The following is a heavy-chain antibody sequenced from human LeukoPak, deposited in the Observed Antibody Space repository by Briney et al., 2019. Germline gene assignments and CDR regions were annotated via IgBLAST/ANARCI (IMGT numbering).Heavy chain of an antibody. J-gene: IGHJ6*02. CDR3: ARDFNYYYYYGMDV. Sequence: GGSLRLSCAASGFTFDDYAMHWVRQAPGKGLEWVSSISSSSSYIYYADSVKGRFTISRDNAKNSLYLQMNSLRAEDTAVYYCARDFNYYYYYGMDVWGQGTTVTVSS. CDR2: ISSSSSYI. V-gene: IGHV3-21*01. CDR1: GFTFDDYA.